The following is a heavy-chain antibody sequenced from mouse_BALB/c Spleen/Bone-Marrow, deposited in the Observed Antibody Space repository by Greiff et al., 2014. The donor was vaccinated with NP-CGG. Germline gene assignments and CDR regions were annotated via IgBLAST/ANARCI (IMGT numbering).Heavy chain of an antibody. V-gene: IGHV1S41*01. CDR3: ARGSYYYGSSSPWFAY. J-gene: IGHJ3*01. D-gene: IGHD1-1*01. CDR1: GYTFTSYW. Sequence: DLVKPGASVKLSCKASGYTFTSYWINWIKQRPGQGLEWIGRIPPGIGTTYYNEMFKGKATLTVDTSSTTAYIQLSSLSSEDSAVYFCARGSYYYGSSSPWFAYWGQGTLVTVSA. CDR2: IPPGIGTT.